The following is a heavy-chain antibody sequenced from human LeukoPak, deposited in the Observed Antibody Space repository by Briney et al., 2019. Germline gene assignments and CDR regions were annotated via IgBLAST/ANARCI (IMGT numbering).Heavy chain of an antibody. CDR1: GGTFSSYA. Sequence: SVKVSCKASGGTFSSYAISWVRQAPGQGLEWMGGIIPIFGTANYAQKFQGRVTITTDESTSTAYMELSSLRSEDTAVYYCARGPMVRGVISHSDYMDVWGKGTTVTVSS. D-gene: IGHD3-10*01. CDR3: ARGPMVRGVISHSDYMDV. V-gene: IGHV1-69*05. CDR2: IIPIFGTA. J-gene: IGHJ6*03.